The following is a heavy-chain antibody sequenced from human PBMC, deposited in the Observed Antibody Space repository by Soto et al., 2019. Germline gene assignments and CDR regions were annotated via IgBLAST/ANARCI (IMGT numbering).Heavy chain of an antibody. D-gene: IGHD6-19*01. V-gene: IGHV5-10-1*01. Sequence: GESLKISCKGSGYSFTTYWIGWVRQMPGKGLEWMGRISPSDSYTNYSPSFQGHVTISADKSISTAYLQWSSLKATDTAMYYCATQRVAVSWGHGTLVTV. CDR2: ISPSDSYT. CDR1: GYSFTTYW. CDR3: ATQRVAVS. J-gene: IGHJ5*01.